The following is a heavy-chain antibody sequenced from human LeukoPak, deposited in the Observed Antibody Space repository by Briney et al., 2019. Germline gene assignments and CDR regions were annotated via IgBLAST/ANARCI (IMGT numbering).Heavy chain of an antibody. V-gene: IGHV3-21*01. Sequence: GGSLRLSCAASGFTFSSYSMNWVRQAPGKGLEWVSSISSSSSYIYYADSVKGRFTISRDIAKNSLYLQMNSLRAEDTAVYYCARVMYSSSWTFDYWGQGTLVTVSS. D-gene: IGHD6-13*01. CDR3: ARVMYSSSWTFDY. CDR2: ISSSSSYI. CDR1: GFTFSSYS. J-gene: IGHJ4*02.